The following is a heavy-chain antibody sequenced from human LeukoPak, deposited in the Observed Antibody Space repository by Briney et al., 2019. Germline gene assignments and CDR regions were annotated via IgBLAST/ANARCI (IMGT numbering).Heavy chain of an antibody. J-gene: IGHJ4*02. CDR2: ISGSGGST. D-gene: IGHD2-2*01. CDR1: GFTFSSYA. CDR3: AKDQCSSTSCPTDYFDY. V-gene: IGHV3-23*01. Sequence: GGSLRLSCAASGFTFSSYAMSWVRQAPGKGLEWVSAISGSGGSTYYADSVKGRFTISRDNSKNTLYLQMNSLRAEDTAVYYCAKDQCSSTSCPTDYFDYWGQGTLVTVSS.